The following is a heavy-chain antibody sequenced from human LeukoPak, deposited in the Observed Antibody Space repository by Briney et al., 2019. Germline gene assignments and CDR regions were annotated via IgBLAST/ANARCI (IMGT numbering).Heavy chain of an antibody. D-gene: IGHD3-22*01. J-gene: IGHJ3*02. CDR2: IYHSGNT. CDR1: GGSISSTNW. V-gene: IGHV4-4*02. Sequence: SETLSLTCAVSGGSISSTNWWSWVRQPPGKGLEWIGEIYHSGNTNHNPSLKSRVTISVDTSKNQFSLKLSSVTAADTAVYYCARDRPNVDSSGYYSRHDAFDIWGQGTMVTVSS. CDR3: ARDRPNVDSSGYYSRHDAFDI.